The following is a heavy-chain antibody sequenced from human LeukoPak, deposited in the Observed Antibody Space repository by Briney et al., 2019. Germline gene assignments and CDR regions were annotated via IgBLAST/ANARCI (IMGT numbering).Heavy chain of an antibody. Sequence: GGSLRVSCAASGFTVSSNYMSWVRQAPGKGLEWVSVIYSGGSTYYADSVQGRFTISRDNSKNTLYLQMNSLRAEDTAVYYCAASIAARLVDYWGQGTLVTVSS. CDR2: IYSGGST. J-gene: IGHJ4*02. CDR1: GFTVSSNY. V-gene: IGHV3-66*02. D-gene: IGHD6-6*01. CDR3: AASIAARLVDY.